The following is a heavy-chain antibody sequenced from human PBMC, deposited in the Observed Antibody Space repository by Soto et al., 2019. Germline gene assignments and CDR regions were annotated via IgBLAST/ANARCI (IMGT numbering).Heavy chain of an antibody. CDR3: AKPHRPIYYYYGMDV. D-gene: IGHD6-6*01. CDR1: GFTFSSYG. V-gene: IGHV3-30*18. CDR2: ISYDGSNK. Sequence: ESGGGVVQSGRSLRLSCAASGFTFSSYGMHWVRQAPGKGLEWVVVISYDGSNKYYADSVKGRFTISRDNSKNTLYLQMNSLRAEDTAVYYCAKPHRPIYYYYGMDVWGQGTTVTVSS. J-gene: IGHJ6*02.